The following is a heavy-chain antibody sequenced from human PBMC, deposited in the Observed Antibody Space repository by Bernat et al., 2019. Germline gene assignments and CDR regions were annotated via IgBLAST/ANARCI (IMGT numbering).Heavy chain of an antibody. CDR3: ARMTYYYDSSGYSPYFDY. CDR1: GYTFTGYY. D-gene: IGHD3-22*01. Sequence: QVQLVQSGAEVKKPGASVKVSCKASGYTFTGYYMHWVRQAPGQGLEWMGWINPNSGGTNYAQKFQGWVTMTRDTSISTAYMELSRLRSDDTAVYYCARMTYYYDSSGYSPYFDYWGQGPLVTVSS. J-gene: IGHJ4*02. CDR2: INPNSGGT. V-gene: IGHV1-2*04.